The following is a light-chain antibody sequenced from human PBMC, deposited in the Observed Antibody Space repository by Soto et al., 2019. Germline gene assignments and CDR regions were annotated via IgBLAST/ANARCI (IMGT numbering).Light chain of an antibody. CDR3: QQYHSYWT. Sequence: DFQMTQSPPTLSPSVGDRVTISCRSSQNIRSRLAWFKQKLGKAPKLLIYDASSVESGVPQRFSGSGSGTEFTLTISSLQTDDFSTYYCQQYHSYWTFGQGTKVDIK. CDR1: QNIRSR. V-gene: IGKV1-5*01. CDR2: DAS. J-gene: IGKJ1*01.